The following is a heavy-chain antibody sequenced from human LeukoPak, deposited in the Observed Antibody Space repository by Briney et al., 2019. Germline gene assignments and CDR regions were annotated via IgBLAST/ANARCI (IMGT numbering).Heavy chain of an antibody. Sequence: PSETLSLTCAVYGGSFSGYYWSWIRQPPGKGLEWIGEINHSGSTNYNPSLKSRVTISVDTSKNQFSLKLSSVTAADTAVYYCARIRDLNWFDPWGQGTLVTVSS. J-gene: IGHJ5*02. V-gene: IGHV4-34*01. CDR2: INHSGST. CDR3: ARIRDLNWFDP. CDR1: GGSFSGYY.